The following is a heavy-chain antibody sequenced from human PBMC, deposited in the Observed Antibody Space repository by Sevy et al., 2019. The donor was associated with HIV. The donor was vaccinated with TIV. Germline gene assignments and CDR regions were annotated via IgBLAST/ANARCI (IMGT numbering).Heavy chain of an antibody. Sequence: GGSLRFSCAASGFTFYYAWMSWVRQAPGKGLEWVGRIKSKADGGTTEYAAAVKGRFTISRDDSKNTLYLQMNSLKTEDTAIYYCSTDPIIVLLVTDGMDVWGQGTTVTVSS. CDR2: IKSKADGGTT. J-gene: IGHJ6*02. CDR1: GFTFYYAW. V-gene: IGHV3-15*01. CDR3: STDPIIVLLVTDGMDV. D-gene: IGHD2-8*02.